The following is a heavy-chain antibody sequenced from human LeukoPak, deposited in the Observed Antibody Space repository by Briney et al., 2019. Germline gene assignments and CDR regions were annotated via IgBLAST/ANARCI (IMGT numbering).Heavy chain of an antibody. J-gene: IGHJ6*03. CDR3: ARGGWVQQKYYMDV. V-gene: IGHV1-69*05. D-gene: IGHD5-24*01. CDR2: TIPIFATT. CDR1: GGTFNSYA. Sequence: ASVKVSCKASGGTFNSYAISWVRQAPGQGLEWMGGTIPIFATTNRAQKFQGRVTITTDESRTTAYMELSSLRSEDTAVYYCARGGWVQQKYYMDVWGKGTTVTVSS.